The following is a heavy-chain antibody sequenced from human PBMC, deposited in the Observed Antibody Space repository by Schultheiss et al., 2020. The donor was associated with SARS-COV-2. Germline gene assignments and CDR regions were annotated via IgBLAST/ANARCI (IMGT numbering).Heavy chain of an antibody. V-gene: IGHV3-23*01. D-gene: IGHD1-26*01. CDR3: ARGFLWLGGSYYSEYFHH. J-gene: IGHJ1*01. Sequence: GESLKISCAASGFTFSSYAMSWVRQAPGKGLEWVSAISGSGGSTYYADSVKGRFTISRDNSKNTLYLQMNSLRAEDTAVYYCARGFLWLGGSYYSEYFHHWGQGTLVTVSS. CDR2: ISGSGGST. CDR1: GFTFSSYA.